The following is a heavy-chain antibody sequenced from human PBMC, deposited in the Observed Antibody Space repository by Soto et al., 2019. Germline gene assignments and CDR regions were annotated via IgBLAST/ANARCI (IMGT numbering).Heavy chain of an antibody. CDR2: IYYSGST. D-gene: IGHD3-9*01. CDR3: ARVYYDILTGYYKAWDYFDY. CDR1: GGSISSYY. Sequence: SETLSLTCTVSGGSISSYYWRWSRQPPGKGLEWIGYIYYSGSTNYNPSLKSRVTISVDTSKNQFSLKLSSVTAADTAVYYCARVYYDILTGYYKAWDYFDYWGQGTLVTLSS. J-gene: IGHJ4*02. V-gene: IGHV4-59*01.